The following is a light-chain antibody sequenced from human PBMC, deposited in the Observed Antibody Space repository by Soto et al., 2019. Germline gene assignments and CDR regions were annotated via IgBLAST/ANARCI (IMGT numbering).Light chain of an antibody. CDR2: DAS. J-gene: IGKJ1*01. CDR3: QQYDNWPRT. Sequence: EIVLTQSPATLSLSPGERATLSCRASQSVSSYLAWYQQKPGQAPRLLIYDASTRATRIPSRFSGSGSGTEFTLTISSLQSEDFAVYYCQQYDNWPRTFGQGTKVDI. V-gene: IGKV3-15*01. CDR1: QSVSSY.